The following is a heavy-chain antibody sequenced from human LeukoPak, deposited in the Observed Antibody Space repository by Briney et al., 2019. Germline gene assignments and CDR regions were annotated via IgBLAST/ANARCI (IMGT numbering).Heavy chain of an antibody. Sequence: PGGSLRLSCAVSGFTFSSYGMHWVRQAPGKGLEWVAAILYDGGKKYYADSVKGRFTISRDNSKNALYLQMNSLRAEDTAVYYCTKDEAKGEWLLSCLDYWGQGTLVTVSS. J-gene: IGHJ4*02. V-gene: IGHV3-30*18. D-gene: IGHD3-3*01. CDR1: GFTFSSYG. CDR3: TKDEAKGEWLLSCLDY. CDR2: ILYDGGKK.